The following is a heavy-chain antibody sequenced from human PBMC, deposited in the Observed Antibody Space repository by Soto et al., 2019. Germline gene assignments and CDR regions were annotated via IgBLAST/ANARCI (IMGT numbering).Heavy chain of an antibody. D-gene: IGHD2-2*01. CDR3: ARDGRYCSSTSCYWDYYGMDV. J-gene: IGHJ6*02. CDR1: GFTFSSYA. Sequence: PGGSLRLSCAASGFTFSSYAMSWVRQAPGKGLEWVSAISGSGGSTYYADSVKGRFTISRDNSKNTLYLQMNSLRAEDTAVYYCARDGRYCSSTSCYWDYYGMDVWGQGTTVTVSS. CDR2: ISGSGGST. V-gene: IGHV3-23*01.